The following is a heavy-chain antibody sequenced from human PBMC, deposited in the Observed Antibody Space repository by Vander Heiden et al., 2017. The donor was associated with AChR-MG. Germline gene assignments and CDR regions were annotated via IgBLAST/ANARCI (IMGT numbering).Heavy chain of an antibody. J-gene: IGHJ4*02. CDR3: ARDRLTATTSFDY. CDR2: ISDDGSSK. V-gene: IGHV3-30-3*01. D-gene: IGHD4-17*01. CDR1: GFAFSRFA. Sequence: QVQLVESVGGVVQPGKSLRLSCITSGFAFSRFAVHWVRQAPGKGLEWVAVISDDGSSKYYADSVKGRCTISRDNSKKAVDLQMNSLRAEDSAVYYCARDRLTATTSFDYWGQGTLVTGSS.